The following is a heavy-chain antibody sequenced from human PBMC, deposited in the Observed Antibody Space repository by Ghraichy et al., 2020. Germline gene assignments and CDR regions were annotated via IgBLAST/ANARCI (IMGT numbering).Heavy chain of an antibody. V-gene: IGHV3-30*18. CDR3: AKDWGRATVTNSLDY. J-gene: IGHJ4*02. CDR1: GFTFSSYG. Sequence: GGSLRLSCAASGFTFSSYGMHWVRQAPGKGLEWVTVISYDGSNKYYADTVKGRFTISRDNSRNTLYLQMNSLRAEDTAVYYCAKDWGRATVTNSLDYCGQGTLVAVSS. CDR2: ISYDGSNK. D-gene: IGHD4-11*01.